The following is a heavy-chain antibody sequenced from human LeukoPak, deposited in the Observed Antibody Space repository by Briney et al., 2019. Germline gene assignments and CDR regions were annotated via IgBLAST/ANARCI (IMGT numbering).Heavy chain of an antibody. CDR3: ARVGGVVVPAAIRADAFDI. D-gene: IGHD2-2*02. V-gene: IGHV1-18*01. Sequence: ASVKVSCKASGYTFTSYGISWVRQAPGQGLEWMGRISAYNGNTNYAQKLQGRVTMTTDTSTSTAYMELRSLRSDDTAVYYCARVGGVVVPAAIRADAFDIWGQGTMVTVSS. J-gene: IGHJ3*02. CDR1: GYTFTSYG. CDR2: ISAYNGNT.